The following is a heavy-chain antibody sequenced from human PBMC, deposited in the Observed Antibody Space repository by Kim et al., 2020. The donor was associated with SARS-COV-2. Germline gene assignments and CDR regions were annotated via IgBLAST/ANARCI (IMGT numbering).Heavy chain of an antibody. CDR2: ISTHGDDT. CDR1: GFKLSDYV. J-gene: IGHJ4*02. D-gene: IGHD3-9*01. CDR3: VKQLGGYFDWPRPHFDS. Sequence: GGSLRLSCSVSGFKLSDYVMQWVRQAPGKGLEVSAISTHGDDTYYAESVKGRFVISRDYSKNTVYLQMSSLRPDDTAVYYCVKQLGGYFDWPRPHFDSWGQGTLVTVSS. V-gene: IGHV3-64D*09.